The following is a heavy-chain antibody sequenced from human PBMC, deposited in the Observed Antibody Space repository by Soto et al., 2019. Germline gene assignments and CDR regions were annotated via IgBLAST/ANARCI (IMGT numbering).Heavy chain of an antibody. CDR2: IKQDGSEK. CDR3: ARDRYAYCSGGSCFRLGY. Sequence: EVQLVESGGGLVQPGGSLRLSCAASGFTFSSYWMSWVRQAPGKGLEWVANIKQDGSEKYYVDSVKGRFTISRDNAKNSLYLKMNSLRAEDTAVYYCARDRYAYCSGGSCFRLGYWGQGTLVTVSS. J-gene: IGHJ4*02. V-gene: IGHV3-7*01. CDR1: GFTFSSYW. D-gene: IGHD2-15*01.